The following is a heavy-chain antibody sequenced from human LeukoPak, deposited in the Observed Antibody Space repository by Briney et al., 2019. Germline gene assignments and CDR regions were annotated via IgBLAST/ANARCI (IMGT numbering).Heavy chain of an antibody. J-gene: IGHJ3*02. CDR3: VRDPSAFDI. CDR1: GFTFSSYS. CDR2: ISSGSTTI. Sequence: PGGSLRLSCAASGFTFSSYSMNWVRQAPGKGLEWVSYISSGSTTIYYADSVKGRFTISRDNAKNSLYLQMNSVRNEDTALYYCVRDPSAFDIWGQGTMVTVFS. V-gene: IGHV3-48*02.